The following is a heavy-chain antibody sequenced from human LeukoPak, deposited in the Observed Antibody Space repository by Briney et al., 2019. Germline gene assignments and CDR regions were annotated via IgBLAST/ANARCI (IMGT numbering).Heavy chain of an antibody. CDR1: GFTISSYS. Sequence: GGSLRLSCAASGFTISSYSMNWVRQAPGKGLEWVSSISSSSSYIYYADSVKGRFAISRDNAKNSLYLQMNSLRAEDTAVYYCARGVYGDYWALLEQVYYFDYWGQGTLVTVSS. V-gene: IGHV3-21*01. CDR2: ISSSSSYI. D-gene: IGHD4-17*01. J-gene: IGHJ4*02. CDR3: ARGVYGDYWALLEQVYYFDY.